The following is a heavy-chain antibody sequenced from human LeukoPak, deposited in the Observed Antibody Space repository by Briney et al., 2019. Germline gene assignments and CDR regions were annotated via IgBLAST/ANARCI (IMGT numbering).Heavy chain of an antibody. V-gene: IGHV3-74*01. CDR1: GFTFSSYW. CDR3: ARDPFSGYDRSLDV. Sequence: GGSLRLSCAASGFTFSSYWMHWVRQAPGKGLVWVSRINGGGSSTNYADSVRGRFTISRDNAKNTLYLQMNSLRAEDTAVFYCARDPFSGYDRSLDVWGQGTTVTVSS. D-gene: IGHD5-12*01. CDR2: INGGGSST. J-gene: IGHJ6*02.